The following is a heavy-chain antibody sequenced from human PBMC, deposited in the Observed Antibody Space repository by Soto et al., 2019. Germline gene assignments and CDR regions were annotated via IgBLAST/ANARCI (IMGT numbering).Heavy chain of an antibody. J-gene: IGHJ6*02. CDR1: GYPFTHYG. CDR2: ISPFNGNT. V-gene: IGHV1-18*01. Sequence: QVQLVQSGVEVKKPGASVRVSCKSSGYPFTHYGITWIRQARGQGLEWMGWISPFNGNTNYGQTLQGRVTLTTETPARTVYMGLRSLRSDASAVHYCARDQSCDRTYYYGIDVWGQVTTVTVAS. CDR3: ARDQSCDRTYYYGIDV. D-gene: IGHD3-16*01.